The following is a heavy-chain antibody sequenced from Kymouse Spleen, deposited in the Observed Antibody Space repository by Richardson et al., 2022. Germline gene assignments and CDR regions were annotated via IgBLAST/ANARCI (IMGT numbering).Heavy chain of an antibody. J-gene: IGHJ5*02. V-gene: IGHV4-39*01. CDR3: ARGSSSSGGNWFDP. D-gene: IGHD6-6*01. CDR2: IYYSGST. Sequence: QLQLQESGPGLVKPSETLSLTCTVSGGSISSSSYYWGWIRQPPGKGLEWIGSIYYSGSTYYNPSLKSRVTISVDTSKNQFSLKLSSVTAADTAVYYCARGSSSSGGNWFDPWGQGTLVTVSS. CDR1: GGSISSSSYY.